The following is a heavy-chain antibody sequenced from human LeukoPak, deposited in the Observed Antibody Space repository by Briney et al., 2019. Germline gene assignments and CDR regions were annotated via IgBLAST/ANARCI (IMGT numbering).Heavy chain of an antibody. D-gene: IGHD2-2*01. CDR2: ISSSSSTI. V-gene: IGHV3-48*01. CDR3: ARGYCSSTSCPGDY. Sequence: GGSLRLSCAASGFPFSSYSMNWVRQAPGKGLEWVSYISSSSSTIYYADSVKGRFTISRDNAKNSLYLQMNSLRAEDTAVYYCARGYCSSTSCPGDYWGQGTLVAVSS. CDR1: GFPFSSYS. J-gene: IGHJ4*02.